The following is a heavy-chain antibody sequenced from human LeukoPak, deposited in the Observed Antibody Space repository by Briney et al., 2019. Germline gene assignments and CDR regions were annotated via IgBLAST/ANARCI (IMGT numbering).Heavy chain of an antibody. CDR3: ARDVVGRGYCSGGTCFPDYYGMDV. V-gene: IGHV1-2*04. J-gene: IGHJ6*01. CDR2: INPNSGGT. D-gene: IGHD2-15*01. CDR1: GYTFTGYY. Sequence: ASVKVSCKASGYTFTGYYMHWVRQAPGQGLEWMGWINPNSGGTNYAQKFQGWVTMTRDTSISTAYMELSRLRSDDTAVYYCARDVVGRGYCSGGTCFPDYYGMDVW.